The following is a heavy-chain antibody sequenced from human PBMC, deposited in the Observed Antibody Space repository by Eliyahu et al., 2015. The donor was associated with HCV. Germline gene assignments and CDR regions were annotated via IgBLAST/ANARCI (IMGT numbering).Heavy chain of an antibody. CDR1: GGTFGSHS. J-gene: IGHJ6*03. CDR2: IIPIFGIT. D-gene: IGHD2-21*01. CDR3: ARGDNVDYXMDV. V-gene: IGHV1-69*17. Sequence: EVKKSGSSVKVSCKASGGTFGSHSISWVRQAPGQGLEWMGGIIPIFGITNYAQNFQGRVTITADRSTSTAYMELSSLRSEDTAVYYCARGDNVDYXMDVWGQGTTVAISS.